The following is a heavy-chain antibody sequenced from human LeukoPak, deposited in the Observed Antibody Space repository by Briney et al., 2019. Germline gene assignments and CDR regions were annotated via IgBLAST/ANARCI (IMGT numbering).Heavy chain of an antibody. Sequence: GESLKISCKTSGYIFTNHWIGWVRQMPGRGLEWMGVIYPGDSDTRYSPSFQGQVTISADKSISTAYLRWSSLKASDTAMYYCARLYIGSFDDWGQGTLVTVSS. D-gene: IGHD1-26*01. CDR2: IYPGDSDT. CDR3: ARLYIGSFDD. V-gene: IGHV5-51*01. J-gene: IGHJ4*02. CDR1: GYIFTNHW.